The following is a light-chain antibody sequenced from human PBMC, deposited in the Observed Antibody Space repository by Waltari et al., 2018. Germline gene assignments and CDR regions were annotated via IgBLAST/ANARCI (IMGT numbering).Light chain of an antibody. V-gene: IGLV2-14*03. CDR2: GVS. J-gene: IGLJ2*01. Sequence: QSALTQPASVSGSPGQSITISCTGTSSDIGDYNYVSWFQKHPGKAPKLMSLGVSYPPSGVSNRLSCSKSGNTASLTIAGLQAEDEADYYCSSYIRGSALVICGGGSKLTVL. CDR1: SSDIGDYNY. CDR3: SSYIRGSALVI.